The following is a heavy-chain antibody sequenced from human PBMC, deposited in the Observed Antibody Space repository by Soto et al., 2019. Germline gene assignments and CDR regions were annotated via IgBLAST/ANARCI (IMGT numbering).Heavy chain of an antibody. J-gene: IGHJ3*02. V-gene: IGHV3-53*01. D-gene: IGHD4-17*01. Sequence: EVQLVESGGGLIQPGGSLRLSCAASGFTVSANYMNWVRQAPGKGLQWGSLLYSGGATFYADSVKGRFTISRDSAKNTLYLQMDSLRAEDTAVYYCVGKRAIVSGDPNDALDIWGQGTMVSVSS. CDR1: GFTVSANY. CDR3: VGKRAIVSGDPNDALDI. CDR2: LYSGGAT.